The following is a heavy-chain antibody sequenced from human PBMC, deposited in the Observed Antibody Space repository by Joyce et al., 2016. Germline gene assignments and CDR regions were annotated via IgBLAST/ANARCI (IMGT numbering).Heavy chain of an antibody. CDR2: ISRSSRTK. V-gene: IGHV3-48*04. Sequence: EVQLVESGGGLVQPGGSLRLSCAASGFIFSNYTMKWVRQAPGKELKGVLHISRSSRTKYYAYSVKGRFTISRDNAKNSLYLQMNSLRAEDTAVYYCARKKYYGSGSYYKYYYYAMDVWGQGTTVTVSS. CDR3: ARKKYYGSGSYYKYYYYAMDV. J-gene: IGHJ6*02. D-gene: IGHD3-10*01. CDR1: GFIFSNYT.